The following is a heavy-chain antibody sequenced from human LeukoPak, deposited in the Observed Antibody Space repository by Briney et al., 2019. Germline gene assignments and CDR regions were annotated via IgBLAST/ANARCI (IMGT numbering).Heavy chain of an antibody. D-gene: IGHD6-6*01. CDR2: LYHSGST. CDR3: SRGYSSSWYDY. J-gene: IGHJ4*02. CDR1: GYSISRGYY. Sequence: SETLSLTCTVSGYSISRGYYWGWVRQPPGKGLECVGSLYHSGSTYFNPSLTSRDTISVDTSKNHFSLKLSSVTAADPSVYFSSRGYSSSWYDYWGQGTLVTVPS. V-gene: IGHV4-38-2*02.